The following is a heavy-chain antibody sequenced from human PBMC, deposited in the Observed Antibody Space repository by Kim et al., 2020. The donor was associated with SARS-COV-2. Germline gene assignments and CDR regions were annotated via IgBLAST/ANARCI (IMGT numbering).Heavy chain of an antibody. CDR3: ATTYYYGSGAYDI. Sequence: SETLSLTCTVSGGSISSSSYYWGWIRQPPGKGLEWIGSIYYSGSTYYNPSLKSRVTISVDTSKNQFSLKLSSVTAADTAVYYCATTYYYGSGAYDIWGQGTMVTVSS. V-gene: IGHV4-39*01. CDR2: IYYSGST. J-gene: IGHJ3*02. D-gene: IGHD3-10*01. CDR1: GGSISSSSYY.